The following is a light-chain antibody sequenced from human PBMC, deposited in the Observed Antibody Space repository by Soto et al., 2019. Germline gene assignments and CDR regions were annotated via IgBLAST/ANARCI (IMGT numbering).Light chain of an antibody. Sequence: AIQMTQSPSSLSASVGDRVTIICRASQGIRNDLGWYQQKPGKAPKLLIYGASSLQSGVPFRFSGSGSGTDFTLTISSLQPEDFATYYCLQDYHYPRTFGQGTRVEIK. V-gene: IGKV1-6*01. J-gene: IGKJ1*01. CDR3: LQDYHYPRT. CDR1: QGIRND. CDR2: GAS.